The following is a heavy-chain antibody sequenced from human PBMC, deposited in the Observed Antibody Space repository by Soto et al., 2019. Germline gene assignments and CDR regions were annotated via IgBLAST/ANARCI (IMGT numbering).Heavy chain of an antibody. Sequence: QVQVVQSGDEVKETGASVRVSCKTSGYSFTAYGISWVRQAPGQGLEWMGWISCYNGKTKYAQKVQGRVTMTTDTSTRTGYMGVGGLRSYDPAIYFCAGDCPPPELRFLEWHNYDYNGMDVWGQGTTVTVSS. V-gene: IGHV1-18*01. J-gene: IGHJ6*02. CDR2: ISCYNGKT. CDR1: GYSFTAYG. CDR3: AGDCPPPELRFLEWHNYDYNGMDV. D-gene: IGHD3-3*01.